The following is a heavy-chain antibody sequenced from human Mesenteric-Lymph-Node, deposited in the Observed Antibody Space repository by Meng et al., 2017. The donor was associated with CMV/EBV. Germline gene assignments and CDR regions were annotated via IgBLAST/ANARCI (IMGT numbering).Heavy chain of an antibody. J-gene: IGHJ4*02. CDR3: ARESSQGYSSGGDY. D-gene: IGHD6-19*01. CDR1: GYTFTSYG. CDR2: ISAYNGNT. Sequence: ASVKVSCKASGYTFTSYGIIWVRPAPGQGLEWMGRISAYNGNTNYAQKFQGRVSMTTDTSTSTAYMDLKSLRSDDTAVYYCARESSQGYSSGGDYWGQGTLVTVSS. V-gene: IGHV1-18*01.